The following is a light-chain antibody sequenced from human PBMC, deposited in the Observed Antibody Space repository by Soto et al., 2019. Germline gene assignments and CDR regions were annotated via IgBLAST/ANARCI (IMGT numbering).Light chain of an antibody. J-gene: IGKJ1*01. CDR3: PHYESSVT. CDR1: QSVSSSF. V-gene: IGKV3-20*01. CDR2: GAS. Sequence: EIVLTQSPGSLSLSPGEGATLSCRASQSVSSSFFAWYQQKPGQAPSLLIYGASRRATGVPDRFSGSGSGTDFTLSISRLEPEDFAVYYCPHYESSVTFDQGTKVEIK.